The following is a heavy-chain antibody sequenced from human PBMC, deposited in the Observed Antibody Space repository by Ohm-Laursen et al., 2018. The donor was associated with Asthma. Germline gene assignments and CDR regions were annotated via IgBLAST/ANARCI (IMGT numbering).Heavy chain of an antibody. CDR2: IWYGGSNK. Sequence: SLRLSCAASGFTFTSYDMYWVRQAPGKGLEFVAVIWYGGSNKYYADSVKGRFTISRDNSKNTLYLQMNSLRAEDTAVYYCANPDYWGQGTLVTVSS. V-gene: IGHV3-33*08. J-gene: IGHJ4*02. CDR3: ANPDY. CDR1: GFTFTSYD.